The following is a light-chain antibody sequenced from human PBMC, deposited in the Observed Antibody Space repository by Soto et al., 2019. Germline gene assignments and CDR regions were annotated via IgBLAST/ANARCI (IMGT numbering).Light chain of an antibody. V-gene: IGLV1-44*01. CDR2: ANN. CDR3: AAWDDNLNGLV. CDR1: NSNVGGNT. Sequence: QSVLSQPPSASGTPGQRVIVSCSGSNSNVGGNTVHWYQQLPGTAPKLLIYANNQRPSGVPDRFSGSKSGTSASLAITGLQYEDEAHYSCAAWDDNLNGLVFGSGTKLTVL. J-gene: IGLJ1*01.